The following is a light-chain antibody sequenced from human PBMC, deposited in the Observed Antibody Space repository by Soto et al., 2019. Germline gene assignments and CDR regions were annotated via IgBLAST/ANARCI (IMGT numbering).Light chain of an antibody. CDR2: GNN. CDR1: SSNIGAGYD. J-gene: IGLJ2*01. Sequence: QAVVTQPPSVSGAPGQRVTISCTGISSNIGAGYDVHWYQQVPGTAPKLLIYGNNNRPSGVPDRFSGSKSDTSASLAITGLQAEDEADYYCQSYDTSLSGSGVVFGGGTKLTVL. CDR3: QSYDTSLSGSGVV. V-gene: IGLV1-40*01.